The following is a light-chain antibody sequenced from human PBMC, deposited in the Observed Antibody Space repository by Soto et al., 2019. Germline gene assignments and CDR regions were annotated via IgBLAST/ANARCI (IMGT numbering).Light chain of an antibody. J-gene: IGKJ4*01. CDR2: KAS. Sequence: DIQMTQSPSTLSASVGDRVTITCRASPSISSWLAWYQQKPGKAPKLLIYKASSLESGVPSRFSGSGSGTEFTLTISSLQPDDCATYYCQQYNSSPFALGGGTKVEIK. CDR3: QQYNSSPFA. V-gene: IGKV1-5*03. CDR1: PSISSW.